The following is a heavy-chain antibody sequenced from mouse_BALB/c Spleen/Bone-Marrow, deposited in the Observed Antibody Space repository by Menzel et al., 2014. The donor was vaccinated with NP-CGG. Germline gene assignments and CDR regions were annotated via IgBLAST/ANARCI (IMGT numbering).Heavy chain of an antibody. Sequence: QVQLQQSGAELVKPGASVKLSCKASGYTSTSYWMHWVKQRPGQGPEWIGEIIPSNGRTNYNEKFKSKATLTVDKSSNTAYMQLSSLTSEDSAVYYCARWLLQYFDVWGAGTTVTVSS. D-gene: IGHD2-3*01. J-gene: IGHJ1*01. CDR1: GYTSTSYW. CDR3: ARWLLQYFDV. CDR2: IIPSNGRT. V-gene: IGHV1S81*02.